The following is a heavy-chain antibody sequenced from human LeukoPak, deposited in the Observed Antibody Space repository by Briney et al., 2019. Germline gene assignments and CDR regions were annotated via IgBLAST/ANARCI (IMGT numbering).Heavy chain of an antibody. CDR2: INPNSGGT. D-gene: IGHD3-3*01. J-gene: IGHJ4*02. Sequence: GASVKVSCKASGYTFTGYYMHWVRQAPGQGLEWMGWINPNSGGTNYAQKFQGRVTMTRDTSISTAYMELSRLRSDDTAVYYCARGAPSSYYDFWSGYFVWGQGTLVTVSS. CDR1: GYTFTGYY. V-gene: IGHV1-2*02. CDR3: ARGAPSSYYDFWSGYFV.